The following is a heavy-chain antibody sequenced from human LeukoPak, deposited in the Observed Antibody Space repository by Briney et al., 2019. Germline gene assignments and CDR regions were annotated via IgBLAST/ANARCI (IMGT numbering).Heavy chain of an antibody. CDR1: GYTLTGYY. V-gene: IGHV1-46*01. CDR3: AKSNWNYAKYYFDY. Sequence: EASVKVSCKASGYTLTGYYMHWVRQAPGQGLEWMGIINPSGGSTSYAQKFQGRVTMTRDTSTSTVYMELSSLRSEDTAVYYCAKSNWNYAKYYFDYWGQGTLVTVSS. CDR2: INPSGGST. J-gene: IGHJ4*02. D-gene: IGHD1-7*01.